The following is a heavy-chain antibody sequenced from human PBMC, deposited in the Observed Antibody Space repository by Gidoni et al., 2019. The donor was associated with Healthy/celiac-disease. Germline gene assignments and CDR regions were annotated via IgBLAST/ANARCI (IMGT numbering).Heavy chain of an antibody. Sequence: EVQLLESGGGLVQPGGSLRLSCAASGFTFSSYAMSWVRQAPGKGLEWVSAISGSGGSTYYADSVKGRFTISRANSKNPLYLQMNSLRAEDTAVYYCAKDLKGGYEFHYYYGMDAWGQGTTVTVSS. V-gene: IGHV3-23*01. CDR2: ISGSGGST. CDR1: GFTFSSYA. CDR3: AKDLKGGYEFHYYYGMDA. D-gene: IGHD5-12*01. J-gene: IGHJ6*02.